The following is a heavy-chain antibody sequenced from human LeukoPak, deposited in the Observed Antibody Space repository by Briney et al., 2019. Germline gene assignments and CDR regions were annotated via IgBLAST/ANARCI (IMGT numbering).Heavy chain of an antibody. CDR3: ARRASAALKYAFDY. J-gene: IGHJ4*02. V-gene: IGHV3-11*03. Sequence: GGSLRLSCAASGFTFSDHYMSWIRQAPGKGLEWVSYISSSGSYTNYADPVKGRFTISRDNAKNSLYLQMNSLRAEDTAVCYCARRASAALKYAFDYWGQGTLVTVSS. D-gene: IGHD6-13*01. CDR2: ISSSGSYT. CDR1: GFTFSDHY.